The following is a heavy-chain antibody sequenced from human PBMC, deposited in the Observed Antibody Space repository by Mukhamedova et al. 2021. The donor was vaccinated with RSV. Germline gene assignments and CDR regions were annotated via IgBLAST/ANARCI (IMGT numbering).Heavy chain of an antibody. D-gene: IGHD3-10*01. Sequence: GLEWIGYIYYSGSTNYNPSLKSRVTISVDTSKNQFSLKLSSVTAADTAVHYCARVPGDYYGSGSYRLGEYYFDYWGQGTLVTVSS. V-gene: IGHV4-59*01. J-gene: IGHJ4*02. CDR2: IYYSGST. CDR3: ARVPGDYYGSGSYRLGEYYFDY.